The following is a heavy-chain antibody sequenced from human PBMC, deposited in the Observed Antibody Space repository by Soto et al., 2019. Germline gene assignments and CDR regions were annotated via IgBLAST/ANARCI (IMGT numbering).Heavy chain of an antibody. CDR3: ANWNYYYYGMDV. J-gene: IGHJ6*02. Sequence: SLSLSYAPSGFTFSSYGMHWVRQAPGKGLEWVAVISYDGSNKYYADSVKGRFTISRDNSKNTLYLQMNSLRAEDTAVYYCANWNYYYYGMDVWGQGTTVTVSS. CDR1: GFTFSSYG. CDR2: ISYDGSNK. D-gene: IGHD1-1*01. V-gene: IGHV3-30*18.